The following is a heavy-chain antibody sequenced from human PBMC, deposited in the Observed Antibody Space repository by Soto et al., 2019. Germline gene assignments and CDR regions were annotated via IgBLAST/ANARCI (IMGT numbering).Heavy chain of an antibody. Sequence: PSETLSLTCTVSGGSISSGDFYWSWIRQPPGKGLEWIGYIYYSGSTYYNPSLKSRVTISVDTSKNQFSLKLSSVTAADTAVYYCARLSSYYYGSGSYFDYWGQGTLVTVSS. CDR3: ARLSSYYYGSGSYFDY. CDR2: IYYSGST. J-gene: IGHJ4*02. CDR1: GGSISSGDFY. D-gene: IGHD3-10*01. V-gene: IGHV4-30-4*01.